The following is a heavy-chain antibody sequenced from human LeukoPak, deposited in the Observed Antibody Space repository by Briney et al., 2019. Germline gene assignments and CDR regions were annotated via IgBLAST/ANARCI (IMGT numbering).Heavy chain of an antibody. D-gene: IGHD3-3*01. Sequence: GASVKVSCKASGYTFTGYYMHWVRQAPGQGLEWMGWINPNSGGTNYAQKFQGRVTMTRDTSISTAYMELSRLRSDDTAVYYCARDPLRFLKPELSFDYWGQGTLVTVSS. J-gene: IGHJ4*02. CDR3: ARDPLRFLKPELSFDY. V-gene: IGHV1-2*02. CDR1: GYTFTGYY. CDR2: INPNSGGT.